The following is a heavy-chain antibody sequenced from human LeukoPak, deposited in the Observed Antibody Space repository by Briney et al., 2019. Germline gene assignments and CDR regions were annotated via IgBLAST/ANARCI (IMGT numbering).Heavy chain of an antibody. CDR2: IYYSGST. J-gene: IGHJ4*02. Sequence: SETLSLTCTVSGGSISSSSYYWGWIRQPPGKGLEWIGSIYYSGSTYYNPSLKSRVTISVDTSKNQFSLKLSSVTAADTAVYYCASHNIAARPGIDYWGQGTLVTVSS. D-gene: IGHD6-6*01. CDR1: GGSISSSSYY. CDR3: ASHNIAARPGIDY. V-gene: IGHV4-39*01.